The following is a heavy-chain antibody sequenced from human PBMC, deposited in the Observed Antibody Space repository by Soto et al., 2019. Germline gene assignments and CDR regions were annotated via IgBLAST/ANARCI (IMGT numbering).Heavy chain of an antibody. V-gene: IGHV3-48*03. Sequence: GGSLRLSCAASGFTFSSYEMNWVRQAPGKGLEWVSYISSSGSTIYYADSVKGRFTIARDNAKNSLYLQMNSLRAEGTAVYYCAREPTMEGSSGYDYWGQGTLVTVSS. J-gene: IGHJ4*02. D-gene: IGHD3-22*01. CDR2: ISSSGSTI. CDR3: AREPTMEGSSGYDY. CDR1: GFTFSSYE.